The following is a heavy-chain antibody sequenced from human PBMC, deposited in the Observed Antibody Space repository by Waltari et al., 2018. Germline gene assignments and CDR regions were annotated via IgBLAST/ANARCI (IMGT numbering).Heavy chain of an antibody. Sequence: VQLQESGPGLVKPSETLSLTCPVPGGPVTSGSYYGSWIRQPPGKGLEWIGYIYYSGSTNYNPSLKSRVTISVDTSKNQFSLKLNSVTAADTAVYYCARAYYYDSSGYYELDYFDYWGQGTLVTVSS. D-gene: IGHD3-22*01. V-gene: IGHV4-61*01. CDR2: IYYSGST. J-gene: IGHJ4*02. CDR3: ARAYYYDSSGYYELDYFDY. CDR1: GGPVTSGSYY.